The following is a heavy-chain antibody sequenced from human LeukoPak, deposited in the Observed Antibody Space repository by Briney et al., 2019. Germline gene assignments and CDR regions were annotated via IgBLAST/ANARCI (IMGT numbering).Heavy chain of an antibody. V-gene: IGHV4-31*03. CDR1: GGSISSGGYY. J-gene: IGHJ6*04. Sequence: SQTLSLTCTVPGGSISSGGYYWSWIRQHPGKGLEWIGYIYYSGSTYYNPSLKSRVTISVDTSKNQFSLKLSSVTAADTAVYYCARDVPGGMDVWGKGTTVTVSS. CDR2: IYYSGST. CDR3: ARDVPGGMDV.